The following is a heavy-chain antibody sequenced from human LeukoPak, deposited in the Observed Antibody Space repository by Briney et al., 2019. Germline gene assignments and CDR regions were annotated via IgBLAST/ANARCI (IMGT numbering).Heavy chain of an antibody. J-gene: IGHJ5*02. CDR3: ARVYSPGNAAAGTAP. CDR1: GYTFTGYY. CDR2: INPNSGGT. V-gene: IGHV1-2*02. D-gene: IGHD6-13*01. Sequence: GASVKVSCKASGYTFTGYYMHWVRQAPGQGLEWMGWINPNSGGTNYAQKFQGGVTMTRDTSISTAYMELSRLRSDHTAVCYLARVYSPGNAAAGTAPWGQGTLVTVSS.